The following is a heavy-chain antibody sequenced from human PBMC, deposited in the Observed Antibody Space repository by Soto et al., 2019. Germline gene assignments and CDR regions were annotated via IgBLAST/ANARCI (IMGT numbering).Heavy chain of an antibody. J-gene: IGHJ4*02. CDR1: GFTFSSYG. D-gene: IGHD4-17*01. V-gene: IGHV3-33*01. CDR3: AGAPVDDYGDYVGPLDY. CDR2: IWYDGSNK. Sequence: VQLVESGGGVVQPGRSLRLSCAASGFTFSSYGMHWVRQAPGKGLEWVAVIWYDGSNKYYADSVKGRFTISRDNSKNTLYLQMNSLRAEDTAVYYCAGAPVDDYGDYVGPLDYWGQGTLVTVSS.